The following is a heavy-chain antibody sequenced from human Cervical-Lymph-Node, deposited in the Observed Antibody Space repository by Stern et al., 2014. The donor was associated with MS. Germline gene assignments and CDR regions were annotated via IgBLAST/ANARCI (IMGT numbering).Heavy chain of an antibody. CDR3: ARHVQGFDY. CDR1: GYTLTIYY. CDR2: IYPCDSDT. J-gene: IGHJ4*02. V-gene: IGHV5-51*01. Sequence: VQLVQSGAEVKKPGESLKISCKLSGYTLTIYYIAWVRQLPGQGLEWMGVIYPCDSDTTYSPSFQAQVTISADKSIPTACLQWSSLRASDTAMYYCARHVQGFDYWGQGTLVTVSS.